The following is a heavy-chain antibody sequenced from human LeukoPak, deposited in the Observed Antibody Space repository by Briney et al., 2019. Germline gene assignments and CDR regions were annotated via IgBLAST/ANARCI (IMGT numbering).Heavy chain of an antibody. Sequence: SETLSLTCTVSGNSISSSSYNWGWIRQPPGKGLEWIGYIYYSGSTNYNPSLKSRVTISVDTSKNQFSLKLSSVTAADTAVYYRARGVGYGSGSYYSPFDPWGQGTLVTVSS. J-gene: IGHJ5*02. V-gene: IGHV4-61*05. D-gene: IGHD3-10*01. CDR1: GNSISSSSYN. CDR3: ARGVGYGSGSYYSPFDP. CDR2: IYYSGST.